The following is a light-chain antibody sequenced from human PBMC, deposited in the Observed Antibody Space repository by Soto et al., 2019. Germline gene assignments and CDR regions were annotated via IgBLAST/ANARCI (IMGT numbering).Light chain of an antibody. CDR1: QSISSSY. Sequence: EVVLRQFAGTLSLSTEERATLSCRATQSISSSYLAWYQQKPGQAPRLLIYGASSRATGIPDRFSGSGSGTDFTLTIDRLEPEDFAVYYCQQYGSSAWTFGQGTKVDI. CDR3: QQYGSSAWT. J-gene: IGKJ1*01. V-gene: IGKV3-20*01. CDR2: GAS.